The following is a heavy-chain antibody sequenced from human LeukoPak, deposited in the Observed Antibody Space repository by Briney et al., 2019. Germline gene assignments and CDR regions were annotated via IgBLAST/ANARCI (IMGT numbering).Heavy chain of an antibody. CDR1: GGTFNNSA. Sequence: ASVKVSCKTSGGTFNNSAISWVRQAPGQGLEWLGGIMPLFGTAGYAQKFQGRVTITKDESTSTAYMELSSLRSEDTAVYYCARTGDFGTGWFDPWGQGTLVTVSS. CDR3: ARTGDFGTGWFDP. D-gene: IGHD4-17*01. V-gene: IGHV1-69*05. CDR2: IMPLFGTA. J-gene: IGHJ5*02.